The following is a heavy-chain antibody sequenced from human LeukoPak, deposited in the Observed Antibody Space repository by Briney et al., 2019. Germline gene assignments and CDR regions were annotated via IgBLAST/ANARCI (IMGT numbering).Heavy chain of an antibody. CDR2: ISSDGDTT. CDR3: ASDNARPPPDYYDSSGYPDLDY. J-gene: IGHJ4*02. D-gene: IGHD3-22*01. CDR1: GFTLGTYA. Sequence: GGSLRLSCSASGFTLGTYAMHWVRQAPGKGLVYVSAISSDGDTTYYADSVKGRFTISRDNAKNSLYLQMNSLRAEDTAVYYCASDNARPPPDYYDSSGYPDLDYWGQGTLVTVSS. V-gene: IGHV3-64*04.